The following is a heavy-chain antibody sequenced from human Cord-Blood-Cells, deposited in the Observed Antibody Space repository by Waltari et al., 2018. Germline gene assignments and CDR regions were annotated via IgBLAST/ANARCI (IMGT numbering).Heavy chain of an antibody. CDR2: NSSSSSTI. CDR1: GFTFSSYS. J-gene: IGHJ4*02. V-gene: IGHV3-48*02. D-gene: IGHD3-3*01. CDR3: AREKPRKYYDFWSGYPDY. Sequence: EVQLVESGGGLVQPGGSLRLSCAASGFTFSSYSMYSVRQAPREGLEWVSYNSSSSSTIYYADSVKGRFHISRDNAKNSLYLQMNSLRDEDTAVYYCAREKPRKYYDFWSGYPDYWGQGTLVTVSS.